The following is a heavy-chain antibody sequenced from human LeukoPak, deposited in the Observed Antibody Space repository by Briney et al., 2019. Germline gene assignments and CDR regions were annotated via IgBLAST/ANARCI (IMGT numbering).Heavy chain of an antibody. CDR3: ARANDYGDFLDY. CDR2: ISYDGSNK. Sequence: GRSLRLSCAASGFTFSSYAMHWVRQAPGKGLEWVAVISYDGSNKYYADSVKGRFTISRDNSKNTLYLQMNSLRTEDTAVYYCARANDYGDFLDYWGQGTLVTVSS. J-gene: IGHJ4*02. CDR1: GFTFSSYA. V-gene: IGHV3-30-3*01. D-gene: IGHD4-17*01.